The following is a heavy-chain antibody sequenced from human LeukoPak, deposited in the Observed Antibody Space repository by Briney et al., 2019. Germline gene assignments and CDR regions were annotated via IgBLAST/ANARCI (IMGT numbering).Heavy chain of an antibody. J-gene: IGHJ3*02. D-gene: IGHD2-21*01. Sequence: ASVKVSCKASGYTFTSYDINWVRQATGQGLEWMGIINPSGGSTSYAQKFQGRVTMTRDTSTSTVYMELSSLRSEDTAVYYCASLSFGGGDEEADAFDIWGQGTMVTVSS. CDR3: ASLSFGGGDEEADAFDI. CDR1: GYTFTSYD. V-gene: IGHV1-46*01. CDR2: INPSGGST.